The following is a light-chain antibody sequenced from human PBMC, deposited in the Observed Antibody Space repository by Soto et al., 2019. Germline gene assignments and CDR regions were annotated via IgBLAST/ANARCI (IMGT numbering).Light chain of an antibody. CDR1: QSLLYTDGNTY. CDR2: FVS. V-gene: IGKV2-28*01. CDR3: MQALQGLT. Sequence: DIVMTQSPLSLPVTPGEPASISCRSSQSLLYTDGNTYLEWFLQKPGQSPQLLIYFVSTRASGVPDRFSGSGSGTDFTLKISRVEAEDIGVYYCMQALQGLTFGGGTKVEIK. J-gene: IGKJ4*01.